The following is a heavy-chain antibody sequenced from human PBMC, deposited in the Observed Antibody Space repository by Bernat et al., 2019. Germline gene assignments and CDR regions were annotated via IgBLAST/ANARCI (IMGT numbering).Heavy chain of an antibody. V-gene: IGHV3-53*04. CDR2: IYSGGST. D-gene: IGHD3-9*01. Sequence: EVQLVESGGGLVQPGGSLRLSCAASGFTVSSNYMSWVRQAPGKGLAWVSVIYSGGSTYYADSVKGRFTISRHKSKNTLYLQMNSLRAEDTAVYYCARERHYDILTGYYNGMDVWGQGTTVTVSS. J-gene: IGHJ6*02. CDR3: ARERHYDILTGYYNGMDV. CDR1: GFTVSSNY.